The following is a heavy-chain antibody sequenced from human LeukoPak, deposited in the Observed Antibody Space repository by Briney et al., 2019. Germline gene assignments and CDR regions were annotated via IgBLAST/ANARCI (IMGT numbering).Heavy chain of an antibody. CDR3: TSPILGYCSGGSCYESPGFDY. J-gene: IGHJ4*02. CDR2: IIPIFGTA. D-gene: IGHD2-15*01. CDR1: GGTFSSYA. V-gene: IGHV1-69*13. Sequence: SVKVSCKASGGTFSSYAISWVRQAPGQGLEWMGGIIPIFGTANYAQKFQGRVTITADESTSTAYMELSSLRSEDTAVYYCTSPILGYCSGGSCYESPGFDYWGQGTLVTVSS.